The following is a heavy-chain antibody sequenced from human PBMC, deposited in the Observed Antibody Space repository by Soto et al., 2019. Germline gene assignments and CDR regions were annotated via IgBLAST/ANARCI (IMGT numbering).Heavy chain of an antibody. D-gene: IGHD1-26*01. Sequence: QVQLQESGPGLVKPSQTLSLTCTVSGGSISSRDYYWSWIRQPPGKGLEWIGYIYYSGSTYYNPSLKSRVTISVDTSKNQFSLKLSSVTVADTAVYYCARGGSGSYTFPRWYFDLWGRGTLVTVSS. V-gene: IGHV4-30-4*01. CDR1: GGSISSRDYY. CDR2: IYYSGST. J-gene: IGHJ2*01. CDR3: ARGGSGSYTFPRWYFDL.